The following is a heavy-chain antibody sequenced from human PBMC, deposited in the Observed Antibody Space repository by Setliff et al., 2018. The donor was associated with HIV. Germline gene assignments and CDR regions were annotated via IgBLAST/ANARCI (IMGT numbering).Heavy chain of an antibody. CDR3: ARDPGGLYCTSSSCQGGCFDP. CDR2: INYSGIT. J-gene: IGHJ5*02. CDR1: GGSITSHY. Sequence: PSETLSLTCSISGGSITSHYWNWIRQPPGKGLEWIGSINYSGITNYNPSLRGRVSITVDTSKSQISLRLNSVSAADTAVDYCARDPGGLYCTSSSCQGGCFDPWGQGALVTVSS. V-gene: IGHV4-59*11. D-gene: IGHD2-2*01.